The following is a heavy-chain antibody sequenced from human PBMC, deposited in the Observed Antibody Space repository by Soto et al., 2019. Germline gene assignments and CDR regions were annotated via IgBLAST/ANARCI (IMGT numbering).Heavy chain of an antibody. Sequence: SETLSLTCTVSGGSISSSSYYWGWIRQPPGKGLEWIGSIYYSGSTYYNPSLKSRVTISVDTSKNQFSLKLSSVTAADTAVYYCARLPSGYVSAVDIWGQGTMVTVSS. D-gene: IGHD5-12*01. CDR2: IYYSGST. CDR1: GGSISSSSYY. J-gene: IGHJ3*02. CDR3: ARLPSGYVSAVDI. V-gene: IGHV4-39*01.